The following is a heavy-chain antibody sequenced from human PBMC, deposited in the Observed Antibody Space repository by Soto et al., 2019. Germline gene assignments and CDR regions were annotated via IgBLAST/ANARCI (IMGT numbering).Heavy chain of an antibody. Sequence: SETLSLTCTVSGGSVNSGSYYWSWIRQPPGKGLEWIGYIYYSGSTDYNPSLKSRVTISVDTSKNQFSLKLSSVTAADTAVYYCARLAGYSYGSNWFDPWGQGTLVTVSS. J-gene: IGHJ5*02. V-gene: IGHV4-61*01. CDR1: GGSVNSGSYY. CDR3: ARLAGYSYGSNWFDP. CDR2: IYYSGST. D-gene: IGHD5-18*01.